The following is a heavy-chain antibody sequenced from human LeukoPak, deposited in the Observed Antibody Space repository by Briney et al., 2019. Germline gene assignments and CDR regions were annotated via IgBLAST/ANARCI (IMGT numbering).Heavy chain of an antibody. CDR2: IWYDGSDK. V-gene: IGHV3-33*01. CDR3: ARDRAYQYFDY. CDR1: GFTFRNHG. Sequence: PGRSLRLSCAASGFTFRNHGMHWVRQAPGKGLEWVAVIWYDGSDKYYGDSVKGRFAISRDNSKNTLYLQMNSLRADDTAVYYCARDRAYQYFDYWGQGTLVTVSS. D-gene: IGHD2-2*01. J-gene: IGHJ4*02.